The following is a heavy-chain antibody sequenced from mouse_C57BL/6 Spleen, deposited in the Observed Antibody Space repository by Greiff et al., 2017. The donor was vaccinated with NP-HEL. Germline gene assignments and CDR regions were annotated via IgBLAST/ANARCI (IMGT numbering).Heavy chain of an antibody. CDR1: GFSLTSYG. D-gene: IGHD1-1*01. Sequence: QVQLKQSGPGLVQPSQSLSITCTVSGFSLTSYGVHWVRQPPGKGLEWLGVIWSGGSTDYNAAFISRLSISKDNSKSQVFFKMNSLQADDTAIYYCAKGATVVARAMDYWGQGTSVTVSS. CDR2: IWSGGST. V-gene: IGHV2-4*01. CDR3: AKGATVVARAMDY. J-gene: IGHJ4*01.